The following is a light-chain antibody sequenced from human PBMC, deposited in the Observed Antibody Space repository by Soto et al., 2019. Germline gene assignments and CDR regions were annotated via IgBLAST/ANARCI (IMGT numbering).Light chain of an antibody. V-gene: IGKV3-15*01. Sequence: RSAESVAAKERATLPCRASQSVSSDLAWYQQKPGQPPRLLMYAASPRDTGIPAMFSGSGSGTEFTLTCSIGKSEDLAFCYSRVSDNRMRKFGEGTKVDIK. CDR2: AAS. J-gene: IGKJ1*01. CDR3: RVSDNRMRK. CDR1: QSVSSD.